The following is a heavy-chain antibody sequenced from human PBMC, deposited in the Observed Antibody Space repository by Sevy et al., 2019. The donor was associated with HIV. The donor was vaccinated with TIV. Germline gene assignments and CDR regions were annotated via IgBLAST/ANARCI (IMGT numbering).Heavy chain of an antibody. Sequence: GGSLRLSCAASGFTFSSYAMHWVRQAPGKGLEWVAVISCDGSNKYYVDSVKGRFTISRDNSKNTLYLQMNSLRAEDTAVYYCASYDSSGHNFDYWGQGTLVTVSS. V-gene: IGHV3-30-3*01. J-gene: IGHJ4*02. CDR2: ISCDGSNK. CDR1: GFTFSSYA. D-gene: IGHD3-22*01. CDR3: ASYDSSGHNFDY.